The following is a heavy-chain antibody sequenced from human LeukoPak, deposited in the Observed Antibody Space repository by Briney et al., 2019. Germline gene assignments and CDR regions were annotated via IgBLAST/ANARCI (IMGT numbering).Heavy chain of an antibody. CDR1: GFTFTSYG. CDR3: ARGIPIPATHPIDY. J-gene: IGHJ4*02. CDR2: IWYDGSHI. V-gene: IGHV3-33*03. Sequence: GGSLRLSCAASGFTFTSYGMHWVRQAPGKGLEWVGMIWYDGSHIKYADSVEGRFSISRDTSKNTLYLQMNSLRAHDTAVYYCARGIPIPATHPIDYWGQGSPVTVSS. D-gene: IGHD2-21*01.